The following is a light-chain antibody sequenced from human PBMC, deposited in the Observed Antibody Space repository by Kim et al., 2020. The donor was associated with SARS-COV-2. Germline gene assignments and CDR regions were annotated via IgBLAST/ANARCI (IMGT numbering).Light chain of an antibody. CDR3: QQYGSSPRT. V-gene: IGKV3-20*01. CDR1: QSVSSSY. CDR2: GAS. J-gene: IGKJ1*01. Sequence: CPGKIPTPSCGASQSVSSSYLAWYQQKPDQAPRLLIYGASSRATGIPDRFSGSGSGTDFTLTISRLEPEDFAVYYCQQYGSSPRTFGQGTQVDIK.